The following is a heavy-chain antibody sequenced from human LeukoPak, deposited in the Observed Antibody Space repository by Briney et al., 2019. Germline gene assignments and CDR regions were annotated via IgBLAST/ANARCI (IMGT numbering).Heavy chain of an antibody. CDR1: GFTFSSYG. J-gene: IGHJ6*02. CDR2: IWYDGSNK. D-gene: IGHD2-15*01. V-gene: IGHV3-33*01. Sequence: PGGSLRLSCAASGFTFSSYGMHWVRQAPGKGLEWVAVIWYDGSNKYYADSVKGRFTISRDNSKNTLYLQMNSLRAEDTAVYSCARDCSGGSCYSSLAYYYYGMDVWGQGTTVTVSS. CDR3: ARDCSGGSCYSSLAYYYYGMDV.